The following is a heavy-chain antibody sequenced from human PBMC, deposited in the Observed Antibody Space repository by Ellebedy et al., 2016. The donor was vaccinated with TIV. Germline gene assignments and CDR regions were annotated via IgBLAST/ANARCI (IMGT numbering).Heavy chain of an antibody. D-gene: IGHD6-13*01. V-gene: IGHV3-7*03. J-gene: IGHJ6*02. Sequence: GESLKISXAASGFTFSNYWMSWVRQAPGKGLEWVANINQDVSEKYYVDSVKGRFTISRDNARDSLYLQMNSLRAEDTAVYYCAREKPAAGRDYFHYYGMDVWGQGTTVTVSS. CDR1: GFTFSNYW. CDR3: AREKPAAGRDYFHYYGMDV. CDR2: INQDVSEK.